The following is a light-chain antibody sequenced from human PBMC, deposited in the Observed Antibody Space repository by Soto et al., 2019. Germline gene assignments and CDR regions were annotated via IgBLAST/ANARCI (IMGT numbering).Light chain of an antibody. CDR1: SSDVGAYNY. CDR3: SSFTTSYTYV. V-gene: IGLV2-14*01. Sequence: QSALTQPASVSGSPGQSITISCTGTSSDVGAYNYVSWYQQHPGKAPKLMIYEVTNRPSGVSNRFSGSKSDNTASLTISGLHAEDEADYYCSSFTTSYTYVFGTGTKLTVL. CDR2: EVT. J-gene: IGLJ1*01.